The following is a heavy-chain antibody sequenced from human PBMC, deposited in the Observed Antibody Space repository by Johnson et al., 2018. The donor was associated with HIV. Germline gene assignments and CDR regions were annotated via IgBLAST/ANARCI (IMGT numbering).Heavy chain of an antibody. CDR1: GFTFSSYA. Sequence: QMQLVESGGGVVQPGRSLRLSCAASGFTFSSYAMHWVRQAPGKGLEWVAVISYDGSNKYYADSVKGRFTISRDNSKNTLYLQMNSLRAEDTAVYYCARGRRIQLWLLADAFDIWGQGTMVTVSS. D-gene: IGHD5-18*01. CDR3: ARGRRIQLWLLADAFDI. V-gene: IGHV3-30*04. CDR2: ISYDGSNK. J-gene: IGHJ3*02.